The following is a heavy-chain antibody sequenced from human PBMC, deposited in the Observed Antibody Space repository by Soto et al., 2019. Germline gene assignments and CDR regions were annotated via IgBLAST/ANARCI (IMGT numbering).Heavy chain of an antibody. J-gene: IGHJ4*02. Sequence: SETLSLTCTVYGTSISTDYYYCAWIRQPPGKSLKWIASIFYVWSPYYNLSLKSRVSISVDTSKNQFSLDLSSVTAADTAVYYCARSYYDTSGNFDYWGQGTLVTVSS. D-gene: IGHD3-22*01. V-gene: IGHV4-39*01. CDR2: IFYVWSP. CDR1: GTSISTDYYY. CDR3: ARSYYDTSGNFDY.